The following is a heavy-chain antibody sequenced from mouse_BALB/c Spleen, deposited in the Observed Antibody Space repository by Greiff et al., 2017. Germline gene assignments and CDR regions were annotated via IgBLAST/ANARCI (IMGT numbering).Heavy chain of an antibody. CDR2: IDPSDSYT. Sequence: QVQLQQPGAELVKPGASVKLSCKASGYTFTSYWMHWVKQRPGQGLEWIGEIDPSDSYTNYNQKFKGKATLTVDKSSSTAYMQLSSLTSEDSAVYYCARRGYGAWFAYWGQGTLVTVSA. D-gene: IGHD3-1*01. V-gene: IGHV1-69*02. J-gene: IGHJ3*01. CDR3: ARRGYGAWFAY. CDR1: GYTFTSYW.